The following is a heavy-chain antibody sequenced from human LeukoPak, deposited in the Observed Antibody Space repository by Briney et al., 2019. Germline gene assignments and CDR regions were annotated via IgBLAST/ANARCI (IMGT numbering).Heavy chain of an antibody. CDR2: IIPTTGLA. CDR1: GGTFTNLA. J-gene: IGHJ5*02. CDR3: ARGPRGVVAPAAIVEGAPGGAHNWFDP. Sequence: SVKVSCKASGGTFTNLAISWVRQAPGQGLEWMGRIIPTTGLASYAQKFQGRVTITADKSTSTAYMELSSLRSEDTAVYYCARGPRGVVAPAAIVEGAPGGAHNWFDPWGQGTLVTVSS. V-gene: IGHV1-69*04. D-gene: IGHD2-2*01.